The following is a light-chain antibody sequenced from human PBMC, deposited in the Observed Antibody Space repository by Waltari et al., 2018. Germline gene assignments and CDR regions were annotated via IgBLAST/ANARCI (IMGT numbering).Light chain of an antibody. J-gene: IGLJ3*02. V-gene: IGLV2-8*01. Sequence: QSALTQPPSASGSPGQSVTISCTGTSSDVGGYNYVSWYQQHPGKAPKLMIYEVSKRPSGVPDRFSGSKSGNTASLTVSGLQAEDEADYYCSSYAGSKNWVFGGGTKLTVL. CDR1: SSDVGGYNY. CDR2: EVS. CDR3: SSYAGSKNWV.